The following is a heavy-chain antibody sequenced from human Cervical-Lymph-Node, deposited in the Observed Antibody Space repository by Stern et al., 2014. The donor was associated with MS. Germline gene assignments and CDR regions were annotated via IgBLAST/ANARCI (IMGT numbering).Heavy chain of an antibody. J-gene: IGHJ6*02. CDR2: IYYSGTP. Sequence: VQLVESGPGLVKPSQTLSLTCTVSGGSISSDNYYWTWIRQHPGKGLEWIGHIYYSGTPYYNPSLKSRVSITVDTSQNLFSLRLSSVTAADTAVYYCARDPFTTSLDVWGHGTTVTVS. CDR3: ARDPFTTSLDV. V-gene: IGHV4-31*03. CDR1: GGSISSDNYY. D-gene: IGHD3-22*01.